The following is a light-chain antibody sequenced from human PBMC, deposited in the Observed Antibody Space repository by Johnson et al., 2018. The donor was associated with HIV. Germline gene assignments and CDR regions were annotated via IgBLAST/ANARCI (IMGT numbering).Light chain of an antibody. Sequence: QSVLTQPPSVSAAPGQKVTISCSGSSSNIGNNYVSWYQQFPGTAPKLLIYENTKRPSGIPDRFSGSKSGTSATLGITGLQTGDEADDYCGLWDTSLSAGGGVGTGTKVTVL. CDR2: ENT. CDR3: GLWDTSLSAGGG. V-gene: IGLV1-51*02. CDR1: SSNIGNNY. J-gene: IGLJ1*01.